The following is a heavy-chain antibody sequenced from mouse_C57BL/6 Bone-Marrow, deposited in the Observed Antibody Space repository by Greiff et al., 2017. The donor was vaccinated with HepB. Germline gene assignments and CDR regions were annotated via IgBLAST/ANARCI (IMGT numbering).Heavy chain of an antibody. D-gene: IGHD5-5*01. Sequence: VQLQQSGTVLARPGASVKMSCKTSGYTFTSYWMHWVKQRPGQGLEWIGEIDPSDSYTNYNQKFKGKSTLTVDKSSSTAYMQLSSLTSEDSAVYYCARTTHYYFDYWGQGTTLTVSS. CDR2: IDPSDSYT. CDR3: ARTTHYYFDY. CDR1: GYTFTSYW. J-gene: IGHJ2*01. V-gene: IGHV1-69*01.